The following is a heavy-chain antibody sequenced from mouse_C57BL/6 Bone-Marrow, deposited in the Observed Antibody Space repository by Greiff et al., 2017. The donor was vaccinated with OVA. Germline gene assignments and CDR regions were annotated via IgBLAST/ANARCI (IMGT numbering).Heavy chain of an antibody. Sequence: EVMLVESGGDLVKPGGSLKLSCAASGFTFSSYGMSWVRQTPDKRLGWVATISSGGSYTYYPDSVKGRFTISRDNAKNTLYLQMSSLKSEDTAMYYCATYYSNYEFAYWGQGTLVTVSA. J-gene: IGHJ3*01. CDR2: ISSGGSYT. CDR3: ATYYSNYEFAY. D-gene: IGHD2-5*01. V-gene: IGHV5-6*01. CDR1: GFTFSSYG.